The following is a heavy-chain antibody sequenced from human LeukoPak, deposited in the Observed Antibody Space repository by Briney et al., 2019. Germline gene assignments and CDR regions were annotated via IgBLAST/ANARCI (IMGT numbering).Heavy chain of an antibody. CDR3: VKARRDGYNSWGIFDY. CDR1: GFTFDEYT. D-gene: IGHD5-24*01. J-gene: IGHJ4*02. CDR2: VSWKSGTI. Sequence: GGSLRLSCAASGFTFDEYTMHWVRQAPGKGLEWVSGVSWKSGTIGYADSVKGRFTISRDNAKNSLYLQMNSLRVEDMALYYCVKARRDGYNSWGIFDYWGQGTLVTVSS. V-gene: IGHV3-9*03.